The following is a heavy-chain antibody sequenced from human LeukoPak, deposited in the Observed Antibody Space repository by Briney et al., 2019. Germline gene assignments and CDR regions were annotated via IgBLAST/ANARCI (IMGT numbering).Heavy chain of an antibody. CDR1: GYTFTSYY. CDR3: ARGIVGATGVDY. J-gene: IGHJ4*02. D-gene: IGHD1-26*01. CDR2: INPSGGST. Sequence: ASVKVSCKASGYTFTSYYMHWVRQAPGQGLKWMGIINPSGGSTSYAQTFQGRVTMTRDTSTSTVYMELSSLTSEDTAVYYCARGIVGATGVDYWGQGTLVTVSS. V-gene: IGHV1-46*01.